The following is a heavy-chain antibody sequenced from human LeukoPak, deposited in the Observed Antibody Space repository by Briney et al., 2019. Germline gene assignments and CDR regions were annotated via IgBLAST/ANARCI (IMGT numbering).Heavy chain of an antibody. V-gene: IGHV3-21*01. CDR1: GFTFSSYS. D-gene: IGHD2-8*01. CDR2: ISSSSSYI. J-gene: IGHJ3*02. CDR3: ARPNLYSTSLDAFDI. Sequence: GGSLRLSCAASGFTFSSYSMNWVRQAPGKGLEWVSSISSSSSYIYYADSVKGRFTISRDNAKNPLYLQVNSLRAEDTAVYYCARPNLYSTSLDAFDIWGQGTMVTVSS.